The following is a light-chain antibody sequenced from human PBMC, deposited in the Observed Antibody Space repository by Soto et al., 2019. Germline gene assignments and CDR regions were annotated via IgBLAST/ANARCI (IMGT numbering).Light chain of an antibody. CDR2: AAS. J-gene: IGKJ5*01. CDR1: QSISSY. Sequence: DIQMTQSPSSLSASVGDRVTITCRASQSISSYLNWYQQKPGKAPKLLIYAASTLQTGVPSRFSGRGSGEDFIFTISPRPRDDIATYFEQQYSHLLTFGQGTRLEIK. CDR3: QQYSHLLT. V-gene: IGKV1-39*01.